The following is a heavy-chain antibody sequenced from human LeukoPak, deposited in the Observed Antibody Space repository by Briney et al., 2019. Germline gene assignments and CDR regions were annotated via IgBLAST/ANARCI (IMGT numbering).Heavy chain of an antibody. Sequence: ASVKVSCKASGYTFTSYGISWVRQAPGQGLEWMGRIIPILGIANYAQKFQGRVTITADKSTSTAYMELSSLRSEDTAVYYCARGSAVAGTLDYWGQGTLVTVSS. D-gene: IGHD6-19*01. CDR1: GYTFTSYG. J-gene: IGHJ4*02. CDR2: IIPILGIA. CDR3: ARGSAVAGTLDY. V-gene: IGHV1-69*04.